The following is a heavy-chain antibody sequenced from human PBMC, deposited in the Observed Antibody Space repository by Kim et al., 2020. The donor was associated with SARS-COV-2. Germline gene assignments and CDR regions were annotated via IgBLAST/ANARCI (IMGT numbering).Heavy chain of an antibody. D-gene: IGHD2-21*01. CDR1: GYSFTSYW. V-gene: IGHV5-51*01. CDR3: ARQGNYGDCSFDY. J-gene: IGHJ4*02. CDR2: IYPGDSDT. Sequence: GESLKISCKGSGYSFTSYWIGWVRQMPGKGLEWMGMIYPGDSDTRYSPSFQGQVNISADKSISTAYLQWSSLKASDTAMYYCARQGNYGDCSFDYWGQGTLVTVSS.